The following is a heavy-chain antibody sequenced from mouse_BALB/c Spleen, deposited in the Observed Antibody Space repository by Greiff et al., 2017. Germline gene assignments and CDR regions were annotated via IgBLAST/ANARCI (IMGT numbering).Heavy chain of an antibody. CDR2: ISSGSSTI. J-gene: IGHJ3*01. D-gene: IGHD2-14*01. CDR1: GFTFSSFG. V-gene: IGHV5-17*02. CDR3: ARSRYDVTWFAY. Sequence: EVKLEESGGGLVQPGGSRKLSCAASGFTFSSFGMHWVRQAPEKGLEWVAYISSGSSTIYYADTVKGRFTISRDNPKNTLFLQMTSLRSEDTAMYYCARSRYDVTWFAYWGQGTLVTVSA.